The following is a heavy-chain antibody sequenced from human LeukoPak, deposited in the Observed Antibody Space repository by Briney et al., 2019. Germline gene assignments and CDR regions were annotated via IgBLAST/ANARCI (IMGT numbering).Heavy chain of an antibody. CDR2: IYYSGST. J-gene: IGHJ3*02. D-gene: IGHD3-10*01. CDR3: ARGQSGYGSGSYYKGRGAFDI. CDR1: GGSISSYY. V-gene: IGHV4-59*01. Sequence: SETLSLTCTVSGGSISSYYWSWIRQPTGKGLEWIGYIYYSGSTNYNPSLKSRVTISVDTSKNQFSLKLSSVTAADTAVYYCARGQSGYGSGSYYKGRGAFDIWGQGTMVTVSS.